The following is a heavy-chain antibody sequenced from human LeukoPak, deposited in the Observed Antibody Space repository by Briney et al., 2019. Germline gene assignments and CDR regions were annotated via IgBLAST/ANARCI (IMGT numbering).Heavy chain of an antibody. CDR3: AKDVSRFGGLFDY. Sequence: GGSLRLSCAASGFTFSRYAISWVRQAPGKWLEWVSAVSYSGDRTYYADSVEGRFTISRDNSKNTVYLQMNSLRAEDTAVYYCAKDVSRFGGLFDYWGQGTLVTVSS. V-gene: IGHV3-23*01. D-gene: IGHD3-16*01. CDR2: VSYSGDRT. CDR1: GFTFSRYA. J-gene: IGHJ4*02.